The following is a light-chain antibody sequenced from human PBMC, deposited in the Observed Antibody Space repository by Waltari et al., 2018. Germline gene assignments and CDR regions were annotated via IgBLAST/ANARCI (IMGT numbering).Light chain of an antibody. CDR2: SNK. CDR1: SSNIGSNT. CDR3: AAWDVSLKGV. V-gene: IGLV1-44*01. J-gene: IGLJ2*01. Sequence: QSVLTQPPSASGTPGQRGTISCSGSSSNIGSNTVNWYQQLPGMAPKPIIYSNKPRPSGVPDRVSGSKSGTSASLAISGLQSDDEADYYWAAWDVSLKGVFGGGTKVTVL.